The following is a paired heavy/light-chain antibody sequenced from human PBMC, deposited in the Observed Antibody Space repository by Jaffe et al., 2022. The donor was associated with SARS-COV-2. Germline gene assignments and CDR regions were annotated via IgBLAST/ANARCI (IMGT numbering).Heavy chain of an antibody. V-gene: IGHV1-46*01. CDR3: ARGGKIPTWGYFFDS. D-gene: IGHD7-27*01. CDR1: GYTLTTYY. J-gene: IGHJ4*02. Sequence: QVQLVQSGAEVEKPGASVKVSCKASGYTLTTYYMHWVRQAPGQGLEWMGIINTSGGATSYAQKFQGRVTMSRDTSTSTVYMELSSLRSEDTAVYYCARGGKIPTWGYFFDSWGLGTLVTVSS. CDR2: INTSGGAT.
Light chain of an antibody. Sequence: EIVLTQSPGTLSLSPGERATLSCRASQSVSSNSLAWYQHKPGQAPSLLIYGASSRATGIPDRFSGSGSGTDFTLTISRLEPEDFAMYYCQQYGSSPRYTFGQGTKLEIK. CDR3: QQYGSSPRYT. CDR1: QSVSSNS. J-gene: IGKJ2*01. V-gene: IGKV3-20*01. CDR2: GAS.